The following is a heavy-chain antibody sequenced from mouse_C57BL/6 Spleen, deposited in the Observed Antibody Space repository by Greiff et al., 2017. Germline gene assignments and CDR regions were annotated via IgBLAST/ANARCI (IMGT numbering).Heavy chain of an antibody. CDR1: GFTFSSYA. Sequence: EVKLVESGGGLVKPGGSLKLSCAASGFTFSSYAMSWVRQTPEKRLEWVATISDGGSYTYYPDNVKGRFTISRDNAKNNLYLQMSHLKSEDTAMYYCARDRGSLLDYWGQGTSVTVSS. V-gene: IGHV5-4*01. D-gene: IGHD6-1*01. CDR3: ARDRGSLLDY. CDR2: ISDGGSYT. J-gene: IGHJ4*01.